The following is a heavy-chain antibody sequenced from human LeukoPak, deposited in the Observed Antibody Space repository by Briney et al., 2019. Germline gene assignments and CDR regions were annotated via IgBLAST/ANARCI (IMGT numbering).Heavy chain of an antibody. D-gene: IGHD3-10*01. J-gene: IGHJ3*02. CDR2: IIPIFGTA. CDR1: GGTFSSYA. V-gene: IGHV1-69*05. Sequence: SVKVSCKASGGTFSSYAISWVRQAPGQGLEWMGGIIPIFGTANYAQKFQGRVTITTDESTSTTYMELSSLRSEDTAVYYCAVRYYYGSGSYYPDAFDIWGQGTMVTVSS. CDR3: AVRYYYGSGSYYPDAFDI.